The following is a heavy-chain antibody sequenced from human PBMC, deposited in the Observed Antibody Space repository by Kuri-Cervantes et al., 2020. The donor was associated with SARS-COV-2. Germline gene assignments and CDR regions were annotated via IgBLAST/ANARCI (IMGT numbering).Heavy chain of an antibody. CDR1: GFTFSSYG. D-gene: IGHD1-26*01. V-gene: IGHV3-23*01. CDR2: ISGSGGST. J-gene: IGHJ4*02. Sequence: GESLKISCAASGFTFSSYGMSWVRQAPGKGLEWVSAISGSGGSTYYADSVKGRFTIPRDNSKNTLYLQMNSLRAEDTAVYYCAKDLSGSYYFDYWGQGTLVTVSS. CDR3: AKDLSGSYYFDY.